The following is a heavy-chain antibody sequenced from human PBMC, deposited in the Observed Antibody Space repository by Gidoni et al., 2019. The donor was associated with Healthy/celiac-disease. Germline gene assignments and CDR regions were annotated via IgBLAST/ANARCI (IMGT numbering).Heavy chain of an antibody. CDR2: IYPGDSDT. V-gene: IGHV5-51*01. CDR1: GYSFTSYW. Sequence: EVQLVQSGAEVKKPGASLTISCKGSGYSFTSYWIGWVRQMPGKGLEWMGIIYPGDSDTRYSPSFQGQVTISADKSISTAYLQWSSLKASDTAMYYCARHGVTYYYDSSGYSLWGQGTLVTVSS. CDR3: ARHGVTYYYDSSGYSL. D-gene: IGHD3-22*01. J-gene: IGHJ4*02.